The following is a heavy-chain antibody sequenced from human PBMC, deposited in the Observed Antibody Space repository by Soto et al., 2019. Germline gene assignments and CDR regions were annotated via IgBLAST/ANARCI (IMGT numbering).Heavy chain of an antibody. D-gene: IGHD5-12*01. J-gene: IGHJ6*02. CDR1: GFSLSTSGVG. CDR2: IYWDDDK. V-gene: IGHV2-5*02. Sequence: QITLKESGPPLVKPTQTLTLTCTFSGFSLSTSGVGVGWIRQPPGKAMEWLALIYWDDDKRYSPSLKSRLTITKDTSKNQVVLTMTNMEPVDTATYYCARSRWLSGYEYYYYYYGMDVWGQGTTVTVSS. CDR3: ARSRWLSGYEYYYYYYGMDV.